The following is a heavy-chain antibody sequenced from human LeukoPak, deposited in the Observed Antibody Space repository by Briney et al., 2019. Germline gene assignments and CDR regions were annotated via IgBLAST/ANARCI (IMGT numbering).Heavy chain of an antibody. CDR1: GGSISSYY. D-gene: IGHD3-3*01. CDR2: IYYSGST. J-gene: IGHJ6*03. V-gene: IGHV4-59*01. Sequence: PSETLSLTCTVSGGSISSYYWSWIRQPPGKGLEWIGYIYYSGSTNYNPSLKSRVTISVDTSKNQFSLKLNSVTAADTAVYYCARGGSGYHSSLYYYYYYMDVWGKGTTVTVSS. CDR3: ARGGSGYHSSLYYYYYYMDV.